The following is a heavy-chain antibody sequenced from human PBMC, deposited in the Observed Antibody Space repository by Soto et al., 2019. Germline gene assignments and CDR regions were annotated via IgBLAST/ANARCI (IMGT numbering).Heavy chain of an antibody. CDR3: GRIRGDYIWGRYPSRRFDT. D-gene: IGHD3-16*01. J-gene: IGHJ5*02. Sequence: QVTLKESGPVLVKPTETLTLTCTVSGFSLSDARMGVTWIRQPPGKALEWLANIFSNDEKSYSTSLHSRLTISKHTSKIQVVLTMANMDPVDTATYYCGRIRGDYIWGRYPSRRFDTWGQGNLVTVSS. CDR2: IFSNDEK. V-gene: IGHV2-26*01. CDR1: GFSLSDARMG.